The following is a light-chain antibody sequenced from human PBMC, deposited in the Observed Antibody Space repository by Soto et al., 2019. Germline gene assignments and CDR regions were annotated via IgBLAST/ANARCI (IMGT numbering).Light chain of an antibody. J-gene: IGLJ2*01. Sequence: QSALTQPASVSGSPGQSITISCTGTSSDIGDYNYVSWYQQHPGKAPILMIYDVSNRPSGVSNRFSGSKSGITASLTISGLQAEDEADYYCSSYTSSSTQVFGGGTKVTVL. CDR1: SSDIGDYNY. CDR3: SSYTSSSTQV. V-gene: IGLV2-14*03. CDR2: DVS.